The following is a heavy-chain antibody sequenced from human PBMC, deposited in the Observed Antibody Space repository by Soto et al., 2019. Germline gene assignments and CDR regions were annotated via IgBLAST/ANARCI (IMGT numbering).Heavy chain of an antibody. V-gene: IGHV3-23*01. Sequence: PGGSLRLSCAASGFTFRNYDLHWVRQAPGKGLEWVSFLSGSGGGTYYADSVKGRFTVSRDNSNNTLYLQMNSVRAEDTAVYYCATLGPTRLLDSWGQGTLVTVSS. CDR3: ATLGPTRLLDS. CDR1: GFTFRNYD. J-gene: IGHJ4*02. D-gene: IGHD1-26*01. CDR2: LSGSGGGT.